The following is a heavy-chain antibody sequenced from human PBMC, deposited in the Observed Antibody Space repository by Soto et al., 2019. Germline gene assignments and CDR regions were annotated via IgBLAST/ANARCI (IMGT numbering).Heavy chain of an antibody. V-gene: IGHV4-34*01. CDR2: INHSGST. Sequence: QVQLQQWGAGLLKPSETLSLTCAVYGGSFSGYYWSWIRQPPGKGLEWIGEINHSGSTNYNPSLKRRVTISVDTSKNQFSLKLSSVTAADTAVYYCARANIVLMVYADDYYYYGMDVWGQGTTVTVSS. CDR1: GGSFSGYY. J-gene: IGHJ6*02. D-gene: IGHD2-8*01. CDR3: ARANIVLMVYADDYYYYGMDV.